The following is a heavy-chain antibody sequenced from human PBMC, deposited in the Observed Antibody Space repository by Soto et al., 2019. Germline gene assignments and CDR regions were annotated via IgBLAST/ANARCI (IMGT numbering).Heavy chain of an antibody. CDR3: ARDRVIYCGGDCYPPHGDAFDI. CDR2: IIPIFGTA. CDR1: GGTFSSYA. J-gene: IGHJ3*02. Sequence: QVQLVQSGAEVKKPGSSVKVSCKASGGTFSSYAISWVRQAPGQGLEWMGGIIPIFGTANYAQKFQGRVTITADKSTSTAYMELSSLRSEDTAVYYCARDRVIYCGGDCYPPHGDAFDIWGQGTMVTVSS. D-gene: IGHD2-21*02. V-gene: IGHV1-69*06.